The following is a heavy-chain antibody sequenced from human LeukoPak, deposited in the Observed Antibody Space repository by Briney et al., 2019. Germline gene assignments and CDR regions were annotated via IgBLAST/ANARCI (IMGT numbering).Heavy chain of an antibody. CDR3: TRGDYVDY. V-gene: IGHV3-49*04. J-gene: IGHJ4*02. Sequence: TGGSLRLSCTASGFTFGDYAMSWVRQAPGKGLEWVGFIRSKTYGGTTEYAASVKGRFTISRDDSKSIAYLQMNSLKTEDTAVYYCTRGDYVDYWGQGTLATVSS. CDR1: GFTFGDYA. CDR2: IRSKTYGGTT.